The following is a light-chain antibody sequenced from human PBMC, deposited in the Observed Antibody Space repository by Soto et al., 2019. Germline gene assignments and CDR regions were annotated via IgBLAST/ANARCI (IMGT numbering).Light chain of an antibody. V-gene: IGKV3-15*01. CDR1: QSVSSN. CDR2: GAS. J-gene: IGKJ5*01. CDR3: QHYGYPQWT. Sequence: IVMTQSPSTLSXXXGXXXTXXXRASQSVSSNLAWYQQRPGQAPRLLIYGASTRATGIPARFSGSGSGTDFTLTISSLQPEDFAVYYCQHYGYPQWTFGQGTRLEI.